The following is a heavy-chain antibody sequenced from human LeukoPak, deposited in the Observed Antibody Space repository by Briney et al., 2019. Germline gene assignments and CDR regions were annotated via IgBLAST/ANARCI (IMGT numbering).Heavy chain of an antibody. J-gene: IGHJ3*02. CDR2: IYTSGGT. CDR3: ARDFVYYDFTPILPDAFDI. Sequence: PSETLSLTCTVSGGSISSGDYYWSWIRQPPGKGLEWIGRIYTSGGTNYNPSLKSRVTMSVDTSKNQFSLKLSSVTAADTAVYYCARDFVYYDFTPILPDAFDIWGQGTMVTVSS. V-gene: IGHV4-61*02. D-gene: IGHD3-22*01. CDR1: GGSISSGDYY.